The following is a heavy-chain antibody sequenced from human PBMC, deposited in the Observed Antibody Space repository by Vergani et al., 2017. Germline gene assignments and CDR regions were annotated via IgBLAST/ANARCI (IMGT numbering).Heavy chain of an antibody. CDR1: GYTFTSYY. CDR2: INPSGGST. CDR3: ARDSLYCSSTSCYVGRDWFDP. Sequence: QVQLVQSGAEVKKPGASVKVFCKASGYTFTSYYMHWVRQAPGQGLEWMGIINPSGGSTSYAQKFQGRVTMTRDTSTSTVYMELSSLRSDDTAVYYCARDSLYCSSTSCYVGRDWFDPWGQGTLVTVSS. J-gene: IGHJ5*02. V-gene: IGHV1-46*01. D-gene: IGHD2-2*01.